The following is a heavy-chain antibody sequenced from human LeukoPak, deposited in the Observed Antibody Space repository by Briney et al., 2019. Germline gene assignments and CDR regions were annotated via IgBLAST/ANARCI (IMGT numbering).Heavy chain of an antibody. V-gene: IGHV4-38-2*01. CDR3: ARQRADYFYHYLDV. Sequence: SETLSLTXAVSGYSISSGYYWGWIRQPPGKGLGWIGSIYHSGSTYYNPSLKSRVTISVDTSKNQFSLKLSSVTAADTAVYYCARQRADYFYHYLDVWGKGTSVTVSS. CDR2: IYHSGST. J-gene: IGHJ6*03. CDR1: GYSISSGYY.